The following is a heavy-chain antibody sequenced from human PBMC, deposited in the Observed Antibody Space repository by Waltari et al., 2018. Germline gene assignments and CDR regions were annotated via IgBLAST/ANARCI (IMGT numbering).Heavy chain of an antibody. CDR1: GGTLSGYY. V-gene: IGHV4-34*01. CDR2: INHSGST. Sequence: QVQLQQWGAGLLKPSENMSTTCAVYGGTLSGYYWRWIRQPPVKGLDGIGEINHSGSTNYNPSLKSRVTISVDTSKTQFSLKLSSVTAADTAVYYCARGVVAGLLDYWGQGTLVTVSS. J-gene: IGHJ4*02. CDR3: ARGVVAGLLDY. D-gene: IGHD6-19*01.